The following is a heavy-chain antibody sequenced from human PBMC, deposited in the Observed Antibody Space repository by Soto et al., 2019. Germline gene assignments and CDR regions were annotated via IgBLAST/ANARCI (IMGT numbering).Heavy chain of an antibody. CDR3: ARVNGSSKSYVDY. Sequence: EVQLLESGGGLVQPGGSLRLSCAASGFTFSTYAMTWVRQAPGKGLEWVSSISGSGGSTYHAVSTKGRFTISRDSSKNTVFLQMNSLRDEDTAVYYCARVNGSSKSYVDYWGQGTLVTVSS. D-gene: IGHD6-13*01. J-gene: IGHJ4*02. CDR2: ISGSGGST. CDR1: GFTFSTYA. V-gene: IGHV3-23*01.